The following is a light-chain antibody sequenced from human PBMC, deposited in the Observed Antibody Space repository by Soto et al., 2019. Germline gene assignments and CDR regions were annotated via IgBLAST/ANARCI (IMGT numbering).Light chain of an antibody. V-gene: IGLV2-11*01. CDR3: CSYAGSYSLYV. Sequence: QSVLTQPRSVSGSPGQSVTISCTGTSSDVGGYNYVSWYLQHPGKAPKLMIYDVSKRPSGVPDRFSGSKSGNTASLTISGLQAEDEADYYCCSYAGSYSLYVFGTGTKVTVL. CDR1: SSDVGGYNY. J-gene: IGLJ1*01. CDR2: DVS.